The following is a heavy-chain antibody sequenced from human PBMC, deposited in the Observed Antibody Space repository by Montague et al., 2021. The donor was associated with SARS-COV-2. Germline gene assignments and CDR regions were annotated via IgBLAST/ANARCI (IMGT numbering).Heavy chain of an antibody. V-gene: IGHV3-23*03. D-gene: IGHD3-3*01. CDR3: AKDPHYDFWSGYYFDY. Sequence: SLRLSCAASGFTFSNYAMSWVRQAPGKGLEWVSVIYSGGSSTYYXDSXKGRFTISRDNSKNTLYLQMNSLRAEDTAVYYCAKDPHYDFWSGYYFDYWGQGTLVTVSS. J-gene: IGHJ4*02. CDR1: GFTFSNYA. CDR2: IYSGGSST.